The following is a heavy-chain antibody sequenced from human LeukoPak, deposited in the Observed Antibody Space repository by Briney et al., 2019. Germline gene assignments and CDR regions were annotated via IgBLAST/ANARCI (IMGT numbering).Heavy chain of an antibody. CDR2: IYHSGST. CDR3: ARRGNAGWAY. J-gene: IGHJ4*02. Sequence: SETLSLTCAVSGYSISSGYYWGWIRQPPGKGLEWIGSIYHSGSTYYNPSLKSRVTISVDTSKNQLSLKPSSVTAADTAVYYCARRGNAGWAYWGQGTLVTVSS. D-gene: IGHD1-1*01. CDR1: GYSISSGYY. V-gene: IGHV4-38-2*01.